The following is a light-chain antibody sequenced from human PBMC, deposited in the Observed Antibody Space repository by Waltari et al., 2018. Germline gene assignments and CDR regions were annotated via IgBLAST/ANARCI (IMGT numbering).Light chain of an antibody. CDR2: AAS. CDR3: QQANSFLPPT. V-gene: IGKV1-12*01. J-gene: IGKJ4*01. CDR1: QGISNW. Sequence: DIQMTQSPSSVSASIGDRVTITCRASQGISNWLAWYQQKPGKAPKLLIHAASNLQSGGPSRFSGNGSGTDFSLTISSLQPEDFATYYCQQANSFLPPTFGGGTKVEIK.